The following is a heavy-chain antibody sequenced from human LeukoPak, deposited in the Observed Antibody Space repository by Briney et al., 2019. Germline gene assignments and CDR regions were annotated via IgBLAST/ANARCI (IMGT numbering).Heavy chain of an antibody. CDR3: ARGPLSFSVAVNRFDY. D-gene: IGHD6-19*01. Sequence: SETLSLTCTVSGGSISSSSYYWGWIRQPPGKGLEWIGSIYYSGSTYYNPSLRSRVTISVDTSKNQFSLKLSSVTAADTAVYYCARGPLSFSVAVNRFDYWGQGTLVTVSS. CDR2: IYYSGST. V-gene: IGHV4-39*01. CDR1: GGSISSSSYY. J-gene: IGHJ4*02.